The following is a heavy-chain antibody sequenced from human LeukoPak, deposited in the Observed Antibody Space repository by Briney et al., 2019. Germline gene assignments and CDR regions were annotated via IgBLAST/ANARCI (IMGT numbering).Heavy chain of an antibody. CDR3: ARNDFWSGYCDY. CDR2: ISAYNGNT. D-gene: IGHD3-3*01. V-gene: IGHV1-18*01. Sequence: ASVKVSCKASGYTFTSYGISWVRQAPGQGREWMGWISAYNGNTNYAQKLQGRVTITTDTSTSTAYMELRSLRSDDTAVCYCARNDFWSGYCDYWGQGTLVTVSS. J-gene: IGHJ4*02. CDR1: GYTFTSYG.